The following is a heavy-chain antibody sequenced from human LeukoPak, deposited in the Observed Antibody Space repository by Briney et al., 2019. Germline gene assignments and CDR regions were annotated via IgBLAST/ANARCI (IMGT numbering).Heavy chain of an antibody. J-gene: IGHJ4*02. V-gene: IGHV4-39*01. Sequence: SETLSLTCTVSAGSLSSSGYYWGWLRPPPGKGRQGDGSIYFSGTTYYSPSLKGRVAISLDALKNPFSLTLTSVTAADTAVYYCVRTYYYDTSGSYQGVYYFDSWGQGTLVTVST. CDR3: VRTYYYDTSGSYQGVYYFDS. CDR2: IYFSGTT. CDR1: AGSLSSSGYY. D-gene: IGHD3-22*01.